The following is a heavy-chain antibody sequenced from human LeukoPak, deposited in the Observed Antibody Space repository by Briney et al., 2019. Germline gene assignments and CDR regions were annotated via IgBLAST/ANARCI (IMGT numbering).Heavy chain of an antibody. CDR3: AKDAPVNIVVVPAANS. CDR2: ISGNGRDT. CDR1: GFTFSSYA. Sequence: GGSLRLSCAASGFTFSSYAMAWVRQAPGKGLEWVSAISGNGRDTYYPDSARGRFTISRDNSKNTLYLQMSSLRAEDTAIFYCAKDAPVNIVVVPAANSWGQGTLVTVSS. V-gene: IGHV3-23*01. J-gene: IGHJ4*02. D-gene: IGHD2-2*01.